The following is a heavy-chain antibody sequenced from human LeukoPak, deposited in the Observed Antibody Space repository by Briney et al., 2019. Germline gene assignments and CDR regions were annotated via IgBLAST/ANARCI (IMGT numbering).Heavy chain of an antibody. CDR3: ARASYSSSWYFDY. CDR1: GGSISSYY. J-gene: IGHJ4*02. CDR2: IYYSGST. V-gene: IGHV4-59*01. D-gene: IGHD6-13*01. Sequence: ETLSLTCTVSGGSISSYYWSWIRQPPGKGLEWIGYIYYSGSTNYNPSLKSRVTISVDTSKNQFSLKLRSVTAADTAVYYCARASYSSSWYFDYWGQGTLVTVSS.